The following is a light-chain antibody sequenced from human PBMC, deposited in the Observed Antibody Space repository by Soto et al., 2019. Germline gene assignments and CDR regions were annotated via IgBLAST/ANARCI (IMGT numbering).Light chain of an antibody. CDR3: CSHAGSYTLV. J-gene: IGLJ2*01. CDR2: DVS. CDR1: SSDVGGYNY. Sequence: QSALTQPRSVSGSPGQSVTISCTGTSSDVGGYNYVSWYQQHPGKAPKVMIYDVSKRPSGVPDRFSGSKSGNTASLTISGLQAEDEADYYCCSHAGSYTLVFGGGTKVTVL. V-gene: IGLV2-11*01.